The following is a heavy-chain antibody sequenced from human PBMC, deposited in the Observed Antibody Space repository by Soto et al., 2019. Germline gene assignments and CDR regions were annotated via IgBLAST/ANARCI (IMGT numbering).Heavy chain of an antibody. CDR3: ARADYYDSSGYLALTY. D-gene: IGHD3-22*01. CDR2: ISSSGSTI. Sequence: GGSLRLSCAASGFTFSSYEMNWVRQAPGKGLEWVSYISSSGSTIYYADSVKGRFTISRDNAKNSLYLQMNSLRAEDTAVYYCARADYYDSSGYLALTYWGQGTLVTVSS. CDR1: GFTFSSYE. J-gene: IGHJ4*02. V-gene: IGHV3-48*03.